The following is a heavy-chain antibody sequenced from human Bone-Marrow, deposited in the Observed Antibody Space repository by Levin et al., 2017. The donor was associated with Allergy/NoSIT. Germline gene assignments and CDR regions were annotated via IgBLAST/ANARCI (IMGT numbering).Heavy chain of an antibody. V-gene: IGHV3-23*01. CDR2: VSANSVNT. J-gene: IGHJ4*02. CDR1: GFTFSSYA. Sequence: GESLKISCGASGFTFSSYAMSWVRQAPGKGLEWVAAVSANSVNTFYAASVKGRFTISRDNSKNTLYLQMNNLRAEDTAVYFCAREISMIILADFEFWGQGTLVTVSS. CDR3: AREISMIILADFEF. D-gene: IGHD3-22*01.